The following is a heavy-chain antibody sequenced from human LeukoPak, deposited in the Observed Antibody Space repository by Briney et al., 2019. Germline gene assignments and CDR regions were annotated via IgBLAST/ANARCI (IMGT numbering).Heavy chain of an antibody. CDR1: GFTFSSYA. Sequence: SGGSLRLSCAASGFTFSSYATSWVRQAPGKGLEWVSGISGSGDSTYYADSVKGRFTISRDNSKNTLYLQMNSLRVEDTAVYYCAKQYDFWSFSFDDWGQGTLVTVSS. J-gene: IGHJ4*02. D-gene: IGHD3-3*01. CDR3: AKQYDFWSFSFDD. CDR2: ISGSGDST. V-gene: IGHV3-23*01.